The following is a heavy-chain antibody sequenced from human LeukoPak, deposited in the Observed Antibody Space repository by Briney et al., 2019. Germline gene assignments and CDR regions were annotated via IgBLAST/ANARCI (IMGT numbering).Heavy chain of an antibody. J-gene: IGHJ5*02. Sequence: GASVKVSCKASGYTFTSYGITWVRQAPEQGLEWMGWISAYNGYTNYAQKLQGRVLMTTDTSTSTAYMELRSLRSDDTAVYYCARSESTYYYDISGYLSDPWGQGTLVTVSS. D-gene: IGHD3-22*01. CDR1: GYTFTSYG. CDR2: ISAYNGYT. CDR3: ARSESTYYYDISGYLSDP. V-gene: IGHV1-18*01.